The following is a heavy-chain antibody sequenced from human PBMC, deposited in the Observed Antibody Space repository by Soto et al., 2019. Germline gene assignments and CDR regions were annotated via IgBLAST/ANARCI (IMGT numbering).Heavy chain of an antibody. V-gene: IGHV1-69*08. J-gene: IGHJ3*02. CDR2: IIPILGIA. D-gene: IGHD5-12*01. Sequence: QVQLVQSGAEVKKPGSSVKVSCKASGGTFSSYTISWVRQAPGQGLEWMGRIIPILGIANYAQKFQGRVTITADKSTSTAYMELSSLRSEDTAVYYCARDFDIVATISGLIGAFDIWGQGTMVTVSS. CDR3: ARDFDIVATISGLIGAFDI. CDR1: GGTFSSYT.